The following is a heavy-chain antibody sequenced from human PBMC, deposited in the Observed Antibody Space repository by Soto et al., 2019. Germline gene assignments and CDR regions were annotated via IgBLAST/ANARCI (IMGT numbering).Heavy chain of an antibody. J-gene: IGHJ4*02. CDR3: GWAAVAGRCRLCDY. D-gene: IGHD6-19*01. Sequence: ASVKGACKASGYTCARYEVNGVRQATGQGLEWMGWMNPNSGNTGYAQKFQGRVTMTRNTSISTAYMELSSLISEDTAVYYCGWAAVAGRCRLCDYWGQGSRVTVSS. CDR1: GYTCARYE. CDR2: MNPNSGNT. V-gene: IGHV1-8*01.